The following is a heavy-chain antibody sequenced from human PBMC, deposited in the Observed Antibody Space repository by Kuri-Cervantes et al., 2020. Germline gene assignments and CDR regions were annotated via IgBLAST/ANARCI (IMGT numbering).Heavy chain of an antibody. Sequence: SETLSLTCTVSGGSVSSGSYYWSWIRQPPGKGLEWIGYIYYSGSTNYNPSLKSRVTISVDTSKNQFSLKLSSVTAADTAVYYCARDSRVGWFDPGGQGTLVTVSS. D-gene: IGHD2-15*01. CDR3: ARDSRVGWFDP. J-gene: IGHJ5*02. V-gene: IGHV4-61*01. CDR1: GGSVSSGSYY. CDR2: IYYSGST.